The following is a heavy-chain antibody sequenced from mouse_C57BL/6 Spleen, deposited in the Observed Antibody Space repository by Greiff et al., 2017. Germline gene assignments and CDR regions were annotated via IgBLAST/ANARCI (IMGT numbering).Heavy chain of an antibody. CDR2: ISYDGSN. Sequence: EVKLMESGPGLVKPSQSLSLTCSVTGYSITSGYYWNWIRQFPGNKLEWMGYISYDGSNNYNPSLNNRISITRDTSKNQFFLKLNSVTTEDTATYYCSRDSNYYGSSPYWYFDVWGTGTTVTVSS. V-gene: IGHV3-6*01. J-gene: IGHJ1*03. CDR3: SRDSNYYGSSPYWYFDV. D-gene: IGHD1-1*01. CDR1: GYSITSGYY.